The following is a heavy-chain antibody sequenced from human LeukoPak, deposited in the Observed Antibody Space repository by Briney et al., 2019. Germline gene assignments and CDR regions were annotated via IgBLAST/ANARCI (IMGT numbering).Heavy chain of an antibody. Sequence: ASVKVSCKASGYTFTSYYTHWVRQAPGQGLEWMGIIKPSGGSTLYAQKFQGRVTVTSDMSTSTVYVELSSLRSEDTAVYYCAREVPENFNGDYWGQGTLVTVFS. V-gene: IGHV1-46*01. J-gene: IGHJ4*02. CDR3: AREVPENFNGDY. D-gene: IGHD2/OR15-2a*01. CDR2: IKPSGGST. CDR1: GYTFTSYY.